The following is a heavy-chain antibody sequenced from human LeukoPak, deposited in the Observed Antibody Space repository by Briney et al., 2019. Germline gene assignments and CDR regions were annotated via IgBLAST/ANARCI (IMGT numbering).Heavy chain of an antibody. CDR1: GFTFRTYA. CDR2: VTGSGGSS. CDR3: AKEGIATPLYYFDY. J-gene: IGHJ4*02. D-gene: IGHD6-13*01. Sequence: GGSLRLSCAASGFTFRTYAMSWVRQAPGKGLEWVSTVTGSGGSSYYADSVKGRFTISRDNSKNTLFLQMNSLRAEDTAVYYCAKEGIATPLYYFDYWGQGNLVTVSS. V-gene: IGHV3-23*01.